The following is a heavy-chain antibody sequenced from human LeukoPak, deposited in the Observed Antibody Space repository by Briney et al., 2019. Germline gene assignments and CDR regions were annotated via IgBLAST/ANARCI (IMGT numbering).Heavy chain of an antibody. V-gene: IGHV3-23*01. D-gene: IGHD6-19*01. CDR3: ARADRALAGTFRGFDY. Sequence: GGSLRLSCAASGFTFSSYAMSWVRQAPGKGLEWVSAISGSGGSTYYADSVKGRFTISRDNSKNTVYLQMNILRAEDTAVYYCARADRALAGTFRGFDYWGQGTLVTVSS. CDR2: ISGSGGST. J-gene: IGHJ4*02. CDR1: GFTFSSYA.